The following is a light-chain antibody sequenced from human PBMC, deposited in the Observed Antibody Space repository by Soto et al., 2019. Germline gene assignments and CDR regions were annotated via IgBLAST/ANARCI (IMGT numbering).Light chain of an antibody. CDR3: AAWDDSLNGVV. V-gene: IGLV1-40*01. CDR1: SSNIGSGYD. CDR2: GNT. J-gene: IGLJ2*01. Sequence: QSVLTQPPSVSGAPGQRVTISCTGGSSNIGSGYDVHWYQQLPGTAPKLLIYGNTNRPSGVPDRFSASTSATSASLAITGLQAEDEGDYYCAAWDDSLNGVVFGGGTKLTVL.